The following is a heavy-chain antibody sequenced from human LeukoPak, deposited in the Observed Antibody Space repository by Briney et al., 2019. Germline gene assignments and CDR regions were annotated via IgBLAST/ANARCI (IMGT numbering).Heavy chain of an antibody. Sequence: PSQTLSLTCTVSGGSISSGSYYWSWIRQPAGKGLEWIGHIYTRGTTNYNPFLKSRVIISLDTSKNQFSLKLSSVTAADTAVYYCAREGVGADDAFDIWGQGTMVTVSS. CDR1: GGSISSGSYY. J-gene: IGHJ3*02. CDR3: AREGVGADDAFDI. CDR2: IYTRGTT. D-gene: IGHD1-26*01. V-gene: IGHV4-61*09.